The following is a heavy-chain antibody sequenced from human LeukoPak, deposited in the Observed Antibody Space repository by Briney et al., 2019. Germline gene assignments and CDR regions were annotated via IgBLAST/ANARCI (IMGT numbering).Heavy chain of an antibody. D-gene: IGHD3-10*01. CDR2: IYYSGST. V-gene: IGHV4-59*08. Sequence: SETLSLTCTVSGGSISSYYWSWIRQPPGKGLEWIGYIYYSGSTNYNPSPKSRVTISADTSKNQFSLNLTSVTAADTAVYYCARTRGRNWFDPWGQGTLVTVSS. CDR1: GGSISSYY. CDR3: ARTRGRNWFDP. J-gene: IGHJ5*02.